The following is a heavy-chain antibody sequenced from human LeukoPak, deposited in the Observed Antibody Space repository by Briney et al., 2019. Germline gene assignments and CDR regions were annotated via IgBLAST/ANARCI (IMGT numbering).Heavy chain of an antibody. D-gene: IGHD3-16*01. J-gene: IGHJ5*02. V-gene: IGHV3-33*06. CDR1: GFTFSSYA. Sequence: PGRSLRLSCAASGFTFSSYAMHWVRQAPGKGLEWVAVIWYDGSNKYYADSVKGRFTISRDNSKNTLYLQMNSLRAEDTAVYYCAKDLGKGDLWFDPWGQGTLVTVSS. CDR2: IWYDGSNK. CDR3: AKDLGKGDLWFDP.